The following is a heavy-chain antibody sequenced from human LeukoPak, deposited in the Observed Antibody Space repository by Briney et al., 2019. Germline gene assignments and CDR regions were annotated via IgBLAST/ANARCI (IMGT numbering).Heavy chain of an antibody. D-gene: IGHD2-15*01. CDR2: INPNSGDT. J-gene: IGHJ4*02. CDR1: GYSFPAKY. V-gene: IGHV1-2*02. Sequence: ASVKVSCKASGYSFPAKYMHWVRQAPGQGLEWMGWINPNSGDTNYAQKFQGRVTMTRDTSISTAYMELSRLRSDDTAVYYCARPYCSGGSCSNYFDYWGQGTLVTVSS. CDR3: ARPYCSGGSCSNYFDY.